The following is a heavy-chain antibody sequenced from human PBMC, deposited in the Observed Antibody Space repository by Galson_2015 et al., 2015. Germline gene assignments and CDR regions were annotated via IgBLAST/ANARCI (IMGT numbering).Heavy chain of an antibody. Sequence: SVKVSCKASGGTFSSYAISWVRQAPGQGLEWMGGIIPIFGTANYAHKFQGRVTITADESTSTAYMELSSLRSEDTAVYYCARGVVTAIPRYYYYYGMDVWGQGTTVTVSS. CDR1: GGTFSSYA. D-gene: IGHD2-21*02. CDR2: IIPIFGTA. CDR3: ARGVVTAIPRYYYYYGMDV. V-gene: IGHV1-69*13. J-gene: IGHJ6*02.